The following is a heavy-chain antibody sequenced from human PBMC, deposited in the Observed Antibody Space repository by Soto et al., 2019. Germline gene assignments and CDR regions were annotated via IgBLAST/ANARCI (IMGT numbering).Heavy chain of an antibody. J-gene: IGHJ6*03. CDR3: ARVLFFGGVDYYYYMDV. V-gene: IGHV3-33*01. D-gene: IGHD3-3*01. CDR1: GFTFSSYG. CDR2: IWYDGSKK. Sequence: GGSLRLSCAASGFTFSSYGMHWVRQAPGKGLEWVTIIWYDGSKKYYADSVKGRFTISRDNSKNTLYLQMNSLRAEDTAVYYCARVLFFGGVDYYYYMDVWGKGTTVTVSS.